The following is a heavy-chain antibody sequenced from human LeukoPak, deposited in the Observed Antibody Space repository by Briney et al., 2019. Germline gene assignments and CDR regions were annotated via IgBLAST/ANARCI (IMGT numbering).Heavy chain of an antibody. CDR2: INAGNGNT. D-gene: IGHD6-19*01. CDR1: GYTFTSYA. V-gene: IGHV1-3*01. J-gene: IGHJ4*02. Sequence: ASVKVSCKASGYTFTSYAMHWVRQAPGRRLEWMGWINAGNGNTKYSQKFQGRVTITRDTSASTAYMELSSLRSEDTAVYYCARVRRAVAGTFDYWGQGTLVTVSS. CDR3: ARVRRAVAGTFDY.